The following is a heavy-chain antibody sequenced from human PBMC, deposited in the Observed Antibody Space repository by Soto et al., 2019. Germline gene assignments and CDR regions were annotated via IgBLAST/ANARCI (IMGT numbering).Heavy chain of an antibody. Sequence: VQLVESGGGVVQPGRSLRLSCAASRFTFSSYAMHWVRQAPGKGLEWVAVISYDGSNIHYADSVKGRFTISRDNXKNTLFLQMNSLRAEDTAVYYCARSRSSGYSAADYWGQGTLVTVSS. CDR1: RFTFSSYA. J-gene: IGHJ4*02. D-gene: IGHD3-22*01. V-gene: IGHV3-30-3*01. CDR2: ISYDGSNI. CDR3: ARSRSSGYSAADY.